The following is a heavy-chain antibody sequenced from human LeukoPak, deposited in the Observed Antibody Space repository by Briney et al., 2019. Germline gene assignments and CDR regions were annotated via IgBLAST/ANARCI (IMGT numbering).Heavy chain of an antibody. V-gene: IGHV3-21*01. CDR1: GFTFSIYS. D-gene: IGHD6-13*01. CDR3: VRFPGIAAAGSSPEGY. Sequence: PGGSLRLSCAAAGFTFSIYSMNWVRQAPGKGLEWVSSISSSSSYIYYADSVKGRFTISRDNAKNSLYLQMNSLRAEDTAVYYCVRFPGIAAAGSSPEGYWGQGTLVTVSS. J-gene: IGHJ4*02. CDR2: ISSSSSYI.